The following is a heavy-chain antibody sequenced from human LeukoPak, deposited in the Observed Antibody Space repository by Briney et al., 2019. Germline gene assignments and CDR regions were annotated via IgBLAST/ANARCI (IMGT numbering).Heavy chain of an antibody. V-gene: IGHV3-30*04. CDR1: GFTFIAYA. CDR2: ISYDETNY. D-gene: IGHD1-26*01. Sequence: GGSLRLSCTASGFTFIAYAMHWVRQAPGKGLEWVAVISYDETNYYYAESVKGRFSISRDDSKNTLVLQMNSLTTEDTGVYYCARVRTGSYYSTFEHWGPGTLVSVSS. J-gene: IGHJ1*01. CDR3: ARVRTGSYYSTFEH.